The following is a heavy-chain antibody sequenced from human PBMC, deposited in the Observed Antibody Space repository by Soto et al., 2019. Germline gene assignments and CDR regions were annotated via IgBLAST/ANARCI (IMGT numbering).Heavy chain of an antibody. J-gene: IGHJ4*02. CDR2: IIPILGIA. Sequence: QVQLVQSGAEVKKPGSSVKVSCKASGGTFSSYTISWVRQAPGQGLEWMGRIIPILGIANYAQKFQGRVTITADKSTSTAYMELSSLSSEDTAVYYCARGGITGTTFVVDYWGQGTLVTVSS. CDR3: ARGGITGTTFVVDY. D-gene: IGHD1-7*01. CDR1: GGTFSSYT. V-gene: IGHV1-69*02.